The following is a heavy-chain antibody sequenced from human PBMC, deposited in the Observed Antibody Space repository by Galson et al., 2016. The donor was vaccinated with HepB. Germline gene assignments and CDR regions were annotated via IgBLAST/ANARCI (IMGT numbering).Heavy chain of an antibody. D-gene: IGHD3-3*01. Sequence: SLRLSCATSGFTFITSAMHWVRQAPGKGLEWVAPISDHGTEKYYGDSVKGRFTISRDNSNKTLFLQMNSLKPEDTTVYYCAGRTCCGFGSWYFDVWGRGTLVTVSS. J-gene: IGHJ2*01. CDR1: GFTFITSA. CDR3: AGRTCCGFGSWYFDV. CDR2: ISDHGTEK. V-gene: IGHV3-30-3*01.